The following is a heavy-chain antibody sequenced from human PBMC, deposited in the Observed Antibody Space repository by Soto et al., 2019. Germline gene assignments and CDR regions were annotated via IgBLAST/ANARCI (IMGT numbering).Heavy chain of an antibody. CDR1: GFTFSDYY. CDR3: ASGSTRRYCSGGSCSDYYYYYYMDV. V-gene: IGHV3-11*01. J-gene: IGHJ6*03. Sequence: GGSLRLSCAASGFTFSDYYMSWIRQAPGKGLEWVSYISSSGSTIYYADSVKGRFTISRDNAKNSLYLQMNSLRAEDTAVYYCASGSTRRYCSGGSCSDYYYYYYMDVWGKGTTVTVSS. D-gene: IGHD2-15*01. CDR2: ISSSGSTI.